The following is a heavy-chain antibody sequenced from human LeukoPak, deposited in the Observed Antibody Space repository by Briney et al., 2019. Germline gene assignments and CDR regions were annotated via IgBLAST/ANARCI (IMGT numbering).Heavy chain of an antibody. Sequence: PGGSLRLSCAASGFTFSSYEMNWVRQAPGKGLEWVSYISSSGSTIYYADSVKGRFTISRDNAKNSLYLQMNSLRAEDTAVYYCARDGYGTRYPDAFDIWGQGTMVTVSS. V-gene: IGHV3-48*03. CDR2: ISSSGSTI. J-gene: IGHJ3*02. D-gene: IGHD1-1*01. CDR3: ARDGYGTRYPDAFDI. CDR1: GFTFSSYE.